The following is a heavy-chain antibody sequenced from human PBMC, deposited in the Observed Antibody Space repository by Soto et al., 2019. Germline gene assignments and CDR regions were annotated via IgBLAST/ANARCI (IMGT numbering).Heavy chain of an antibody. CDR1: GFTFSSYA. CDR3: AKDSQSVSVSAARVYGMDV. V-gene: IGHV3-23*01. D-gene: IGHD2-2*01. J-gene: IGHJ6*02. Sequence: EVQLLESGGGLVQPGGSLRLSCAGSGFTFSSYAMTWVRQAPGKGLEWVSTLSDNGGHTDYADSVKGRFTVSRDNTKNTLYLQMHSLRAEVTAVYFCAKDSQSVSVSAARVYGMDVWGQGTTVTVS. CDR2: LSDNGGHT.